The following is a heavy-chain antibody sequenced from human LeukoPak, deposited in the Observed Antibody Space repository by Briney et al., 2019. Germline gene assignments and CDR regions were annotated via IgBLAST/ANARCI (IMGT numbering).Heavy chain of an antibody. CDR1: GFTFSSYA. Sequence: GGSLRLSCAASGFTFSSYAMSWVRQAPGKGLEWVSAISGSGGSTYYADSVKGRFTISRDNTKNTLYLQMNGLRAEDTAVYYCAKARRGGWSDYWGQGTLVTVSS. J-gene: IGHJ4*02. CDR3: AKARRGGWSDY. D-gene: IGHD6-19*01. V-gene: IGHV3-23*01. CDR2: ISGSGGST.